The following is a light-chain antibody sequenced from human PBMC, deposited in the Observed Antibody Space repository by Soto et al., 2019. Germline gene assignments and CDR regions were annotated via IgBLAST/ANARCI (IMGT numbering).Light chain of an antibody. J-gene: IGKJ4*01. Sequence: EIVMTQSPATVFVSPGERSTLSRRASQTVRNNYLAWYQQKPGQAPRLLIYDASSRATGLPDRFSGGGSGTDFTLTISRLEPEEFAVYYCQQFSSYPLTFGGGTKVDIK. CDR2: DAS. V-gene: IGKV3-20*01. CDR3: QQFSSYPLT. CDR1: QTVRNNY.